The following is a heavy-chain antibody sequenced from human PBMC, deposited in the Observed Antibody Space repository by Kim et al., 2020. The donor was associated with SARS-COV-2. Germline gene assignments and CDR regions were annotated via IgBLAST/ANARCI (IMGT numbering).Heavy chain of an antibody. J-gene: IGHJ3*02. V-gene: IGHV4-31*03. CDR3: ARGRKQQGVIDAFDI. CDR1: GGSISSGGYY. CDR2: IYYSGST. Sequence: SETLSLTCTVSGGSISSGGYYWSWIRQHPGKGLEWIGYIYYSGSTYYNPSLKSRVTISVDTSKNQFSLKLSSVTAADTAVYYCARGRKQQGVIDAFDIWGQETMVTVSS. D-gene: IGHD6-13*01.